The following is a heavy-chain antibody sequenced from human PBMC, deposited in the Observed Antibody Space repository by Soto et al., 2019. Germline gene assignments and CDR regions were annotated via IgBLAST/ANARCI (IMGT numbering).Heavy chain of an antibody. CDR1: GYTFTSYG. D-gene: IGHD5-18*01. V-gene: IGHV1-18*01. J-gene: IGHJ3*02. CDR3: ARDTPRGYSYGLPTRGAFDI. Sequence: ASVKVSCKASGYTFTSYGISWVRQAPGQGLEWMGWISAYNGNTNYAQKLQGRVTMTTDTSTSTAYMELRSLRSDDTAVYYCARDTPRGYSYGLPTRGAFDIWGQGTTVTFSS. CDR2: ISAYNGNT.